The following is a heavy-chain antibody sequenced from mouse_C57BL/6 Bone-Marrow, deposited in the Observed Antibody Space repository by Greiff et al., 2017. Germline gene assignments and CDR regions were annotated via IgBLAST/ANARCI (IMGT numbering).Heavy chain of an antibody. CDR3: TRIADYGSRYYAMDY. CDR1: GYTFTDYE. D-gene: IGHD1-1*01. Sequence: VQLQQSGAELVRPGASVTLSCKASGYTFTDYEMHWVKQTPVHGLEWIGAIDPETGGTAYNQKFKGKAILTADKSSSTAYMELRSLTSEDSAVYYCTRIADYGSRYYAMDYWGQGTSVTVSS. J-gene: IGHJ4*01. V-gene: IGHV1-15*01. CDR2: IDPETGGT.